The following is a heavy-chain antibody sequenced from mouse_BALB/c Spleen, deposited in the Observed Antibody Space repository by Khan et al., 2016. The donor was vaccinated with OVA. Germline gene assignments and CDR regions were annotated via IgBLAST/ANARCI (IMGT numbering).Heavy chain of an antibody. Sequence: QVQLKQSGPGLVAPSQSLSITCTVSGFSLSSNGVSWVRQPPGKGLEWLGVIWGDGSTNYHSTLKSRLIISKENSKSQVFLKLNSLQTDDTATYYCALYDDGRALFAYWGQGTLVTVSA. CDR2: IWGDGST. CDR1: GFSLSSNG. V-gene: IGHV2-3*01. CDR3: ALYDDGRALFAY. D-gene: IGHD1-1*01. J-gene: IGHJ3*01.